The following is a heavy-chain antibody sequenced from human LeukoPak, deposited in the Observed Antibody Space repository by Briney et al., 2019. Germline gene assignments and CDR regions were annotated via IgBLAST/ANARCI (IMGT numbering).Heavy chain of an antibody. CDR1: GFTFSSYA. CDR2: ISYDGSNK. V-gene: IGHV3-30*04. Sequence: GRSLRLSCAASGFTFSSYAMHWVRQAPGKGLEWVAVISYDGSNKYYADSVKGRFTIFRDNAKNSLYLQMNSLRAEDTAVYYCARDPPYYYGSGSILTDYWGQGTLVTVSS. D-gene: IGHD3-10*01. CDR3: ARDPPYYYGSGSILTDY. J-gene: IGHJ4*02.